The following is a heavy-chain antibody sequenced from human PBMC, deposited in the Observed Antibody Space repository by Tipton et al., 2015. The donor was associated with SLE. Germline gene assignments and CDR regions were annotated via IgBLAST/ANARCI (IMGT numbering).Heavy chain of an antibody. J-gene: IGHJ4*02. Sequence: SLRLSCAASGFTFSSYEMNWVRQAPGKGLEWVSYISSSSSYTNYADSVKGRFTISRDNAKNSLYLQMNSLRAEDTAVYYCARAPRWLQSRYFDNWGQGTLVTVSS. CDR1: GFTFSSYE. D-gene: IGHD5-24*01. CDR2: ISSSSSYT. V-gene: IGHV3-48*03. CDR3: ARAPRWLQSRYFDN.